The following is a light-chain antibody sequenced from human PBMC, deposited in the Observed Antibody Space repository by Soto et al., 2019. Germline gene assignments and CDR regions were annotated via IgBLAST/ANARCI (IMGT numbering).Light chain of an antibody. CDR2: DAS. J-gene: IGKJ1*01. Sequence: EIVLTQSPGTLSLSPGERASLSCRPTQSVSSNYLAWYQQKPGQAPRLLIYDASNRATGIPDRFSGSGSGTDFTLTISSLEPEDFAVYYCQQYGTSPRTFGQGTKVDIK. CDR1: QSVSSNY. V-gene: IGKV3-20*01. CDR3: QQYGTSPRT.